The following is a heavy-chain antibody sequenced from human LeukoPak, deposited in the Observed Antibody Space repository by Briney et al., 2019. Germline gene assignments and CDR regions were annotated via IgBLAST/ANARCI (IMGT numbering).Heavy chain of an antibody. Sequence: SETLSLTCAVHGGSFRAYFWSWIRQAPGKGLEWSGEINHSGDTNYNPSLKNRVTISSDTSKDQFSLKLSSVTAADTDIYYCAREANSYDSGTYAWFDYWGQRTLVTVSS. D-gene: IGHD3-10*01. J-gene: IGHJ4*02. CDR3: AREANSYDSGTYAWFDY. CDR1: GGSFRAYF. CDR2: INHSGDT. V-gene: IGHV4-34*01.